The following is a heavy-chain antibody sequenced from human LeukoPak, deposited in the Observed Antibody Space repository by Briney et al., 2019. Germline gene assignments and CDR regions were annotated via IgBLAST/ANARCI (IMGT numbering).Heavy chain of an antibody. Sequence: ASVKVSCKASGYTFTGYYMHWVRQAPGQGLEWMGWINPNSGGTNYAQKFQGRVTMTRNTSISTAYMELSSLRSEDTAVYYCARGERYSSGWSNYYYGMDVWGQGTTVTVSS. CDR1: GYTFTGYY. CDR3: ARGERYSSGWSNYYYGMDV. CDR2: INPNSGGT. D-gene: IGHD6-19*01. V-gene: IGHV1-2*02. J-gene: IGHJ6*02.